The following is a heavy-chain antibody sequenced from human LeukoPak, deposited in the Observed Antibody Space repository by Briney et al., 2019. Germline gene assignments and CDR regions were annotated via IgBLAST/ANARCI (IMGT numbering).Heavy chain of an antibody. V-gene: IGHV3-23*01. J-gene: IGHJ4*02. CDR3: ANDLGWIQLNLG. Sequence: GGSLRLSCTVSGFALSSYEMSWFRQAPGKGLEWVSGITGNGGTTYYADSVKGRFTISRDNSKNTVYLQMNSLRAEDTAVYYCANDLGWIQLNLGRGQGTLVTVSS. CDR2: ITGNGGTT. CDR1: GFALSSYE. D-gene: IGHD5-18*01.